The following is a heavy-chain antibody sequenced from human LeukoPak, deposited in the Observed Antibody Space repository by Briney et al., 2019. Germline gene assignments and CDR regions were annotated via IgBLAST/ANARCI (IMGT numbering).Heavy chain of an antibody. V-gene: IGHV3-7*01. CDR3: ATPTAGTWHFDY. CDR1: GFSFSSYW. J-gene: IGHJ4*02. Sequence: GGSLRLSCAASGFSFSSYWMTWVRQAPGKGLEWVANIKQDASERYYVDSEKGRFTISRDNAKNSLYLQMNSLRAEDTAVYYCATPTAGTWHFDYWGQGTLVTVSS. D-gene: IGHD1-1*01. CDR2: IKQDASER.